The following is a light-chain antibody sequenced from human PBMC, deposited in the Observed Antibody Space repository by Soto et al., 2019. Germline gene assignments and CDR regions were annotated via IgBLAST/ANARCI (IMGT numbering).Light chain of an antibody. V-gene: IGKV3-20*01. J-gene: IGKJ1*01. CDR3: QQYGSLPQA. CDR2: GAS. CDR1: QNVSNNY. Sequence: EILSTQSPDTLSLYPGERATLSCRASQNVSNNYLAWCQQRPGQVPRLLIYGASTRAAGIPARFSGSGSGTDFTLTISRLEPEDFAVYYCQQYGSLPQALGQGTQVAIK.